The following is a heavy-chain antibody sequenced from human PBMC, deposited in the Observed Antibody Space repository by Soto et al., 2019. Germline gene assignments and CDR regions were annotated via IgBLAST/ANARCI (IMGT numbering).Heavy chain of an antibody. CDR2: ISYDGNNK. CDR1: GFTFSTYG. D-gene: IGHD6-6*01. Sequence: QLQLVESGGGVVQPGRSLRLSCAASGFTFSTYGMHWVRQAPGKGLEWVAVISYDGNNKYYADSVKGRFTISRDNSKNTLYLQMNSLRPEDTAVYYCAKVSAQLVHYFYFPHMDVWGKGTTVTVSS. V-gene: IGHV3-30*18. J-gene: IGHJ6*03. CDR3: AKVSAQLVHYFYFPHMDV.